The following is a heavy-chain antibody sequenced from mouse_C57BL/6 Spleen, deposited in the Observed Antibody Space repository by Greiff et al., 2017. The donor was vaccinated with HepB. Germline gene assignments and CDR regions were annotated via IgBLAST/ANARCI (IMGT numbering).Heavy chain of an antibody. CDR3: TMVTRLLGY. CDR1: GFNIKDDY. Sequence: EVKLQQSGAELVRPGASVKLSCTASGFNIKDDYMHWVKQRPEQGLEWIGWIDPENGDTEYASKFQGKATITADTSSNTAYLQLSSLTSEDTAVYYCTMVTRLLGYWGQGTTLTVSS. J-gene: IGHJ2*01. V-gene: IGHV14-4*01. CDR2: IDPENGDT. D-gene: IGHD2-1*01.